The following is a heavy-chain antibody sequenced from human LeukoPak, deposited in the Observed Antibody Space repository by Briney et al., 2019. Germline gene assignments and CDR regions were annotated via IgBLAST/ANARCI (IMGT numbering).Heavy chain of an antibody. D-gene: IGHD3-10*01. CDR3: ARQYYYGSGSYEGYNWFDP. V-gene: IGHV5-51*01. Sequence: GESLKISCKGSGYSFTSYWIGWVRQMPGKGLEWMGIIYPGDSDTRYSPSFQGQVTISADKSISTAYLQWSSLKASDTAMYYCARQYYYGSGSYEGYNWFDPWGQGTLVTVSS. CDR1: GYSFTSYW. CDR2: IYPGDSDT. J-gene: IGHJ5*02.